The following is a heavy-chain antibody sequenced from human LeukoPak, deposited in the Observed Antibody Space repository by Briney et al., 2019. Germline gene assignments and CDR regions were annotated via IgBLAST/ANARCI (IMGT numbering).Heavy chain of an antibody. Sequence: GGSLRLSCAASGFTFSSYSMNWVRQAPGKGLEWVSSISSSSSYIYYADSVKGRFIISRDDAKNSLYLQMNSLRAEDTAMYYCARDATAHWEYWGQGTLVTVSA. CDR1: GFTFSSYS. V-gene: IGHV3-21*06. J-gene: IGHJ4*02. D-gene: IGHD1-26*01. CDR3: ARDATAHWEY. CDR2: ISSSSSYI.